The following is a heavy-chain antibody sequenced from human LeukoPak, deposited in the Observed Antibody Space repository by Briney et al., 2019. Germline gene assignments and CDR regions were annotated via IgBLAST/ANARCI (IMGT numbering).Heavy chain of an antibody. CDR1: GGSISSYYW. D-gene: IGHD5-18*01. CDR2: IYWDDDK. V-gene: IGHV2-5*08. J-gene: IGHJ4*02. Sequence: TLSLTCTVSGGSISSYYWNWVRQPPGKALEWLALIYWDDDKRYSPSLKSRLTITKDTSKNQVVLTMTNMAPVDTGTYFCAHSRHTARVENWGQGTLVTVSS. CDR3: AHSRHTARVEN.